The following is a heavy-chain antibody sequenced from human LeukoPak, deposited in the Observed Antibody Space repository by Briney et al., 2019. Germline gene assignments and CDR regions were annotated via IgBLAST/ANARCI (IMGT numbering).Heavy chain of an antibody. Sequence: GASVKVPCKASGYTFTSYYMHWVRQAPGQGPEWMGIINPSGGSTSYAQKFQGRVTMTRDTSTSTVYMELSSLRSEDTAVYYCARELHLRIAVAGTATDYWGQGTLVTVSS. J-gene: IGHJ4*02. CDR2: INPSGGST. V-gene: IGHV1-46*01. CDR1: GYTFTSYY. CDR3: ARELHLRIAVAGTATDY. D-gene: IGHD6-19*01.